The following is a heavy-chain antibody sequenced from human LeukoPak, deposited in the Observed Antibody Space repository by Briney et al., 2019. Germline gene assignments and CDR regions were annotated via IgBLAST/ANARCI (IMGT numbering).Heavy chain of an antibody. Sequence: SETLSLTCAVYGGSFSGYYWSWIRQPPGKGLEWIGEINHSGSTNYNPSLKSRVTISVDTSKNQFSLRLSSVTAADTAVYYCARGRSVRMVFDYWGQGTLVTVSS. CDR2: INHSGST. D-gene: IGHD3-10*01. V-gene: IGHV4-34*01. CDR3: ARGRSVRMVFDY. J-gene: IGHJ4*02. CDR1: GGSFSGYY.